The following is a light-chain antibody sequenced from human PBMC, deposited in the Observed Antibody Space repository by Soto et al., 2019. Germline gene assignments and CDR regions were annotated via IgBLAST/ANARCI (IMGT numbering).Light chain of an antibody. CDR3: QQRSNWPYT. J-gene: IGKJ5*01. Sequence: IGLTQSPGTLSLSPWEIATFSCRASQSVSSNYLAWYQQKPGQAPRLLTYGAFKRATGIPDRFSGSGSGTDFTLTISRMEPEDFAVYCCQQRSNWPYTFGQGTRLEIK. CDR1: QSVSSNY. CDR2: GAF. V-gene: IGKV3D-20*02.